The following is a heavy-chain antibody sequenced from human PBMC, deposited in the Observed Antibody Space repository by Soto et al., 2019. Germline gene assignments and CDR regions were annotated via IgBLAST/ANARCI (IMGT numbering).Heavy chain of an antibody. Sequence: PGGSLRLSCAASGFTFSGYGMHWVRQAPGKGLEWVAVISYDGSNKYYADSVKGRFTISRDNSKNTLYLQMNSLRAEDTAVYYCAKAGRGPHKKPRIVVVIRDYGMDVWGQGTTVTVSS. D-gene: IGHD2-21*01. CDR1: GFTFSGYG. CDR2: ISYDGSNK. CDR3: AKAGRGPHKKPRIVVVIRDYGMDV. J-gene: IGHJ6*02. V-gene: IGHV3-30*18.